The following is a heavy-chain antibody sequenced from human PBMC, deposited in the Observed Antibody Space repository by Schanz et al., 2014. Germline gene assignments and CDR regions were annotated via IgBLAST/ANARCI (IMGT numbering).Heavy chain of an antibody. CDR3: ARAHGNNWYGKGLDY. V-gene: IGHV3-23*01. J-gene: IGHJ4*02. CDR2: ISHSGGSK. D-gene: IGHD1-1*01. Sequence: DVQLLESGGGLVQPGGSLRLSCAASGFTFNSYAMTWVRQAPGKGLEWVSSISHSGGSKYYADSVKGRFTISRDNAKNSLYLQMNSLRAEDTAVYYCARAHGNNWYGKGLDYWGQGTQVTVSS. CDR1: GFTFNSYA.